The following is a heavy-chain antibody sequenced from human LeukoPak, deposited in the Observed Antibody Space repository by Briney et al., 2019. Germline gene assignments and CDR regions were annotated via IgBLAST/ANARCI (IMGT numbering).Heavy chain of an antibody. J-gene: IGHJ4*02. D-gene: IGHD6-13*01. V-gene: IGHV4-59*08. CDR3: ARLVPGIAAAGYFDY. CDR1: GGSISSYY. CDR2: IYYSGST. Sequence: SETLSLTCTVSGGSISSYYWSWIRQPPGKGLEWIGYIYYSGSTNYNPSLKSRVAISVDTSKNQFSLKLSSVTAADTAVYYCARLVPGIAAAGYFDYWGQGTLVTVSS.